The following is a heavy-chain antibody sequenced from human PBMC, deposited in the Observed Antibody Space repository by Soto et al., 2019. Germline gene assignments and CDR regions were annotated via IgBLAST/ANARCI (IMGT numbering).Heavy chain of an antibody. J-gene: IGHJ4*02. CDR2: IGGSGRTT. D-gene: IGHD3-22*01. CDR3: AKSRYSDSSGDFYDY. V-gene: IGHV3-23*01. CDR1: AFTFNNYA. Sequence: TGGSLRLSCAASAFTFNNYAMSWVRQAPGKGLEWVSGIGGSGRTTYYADSVKGRFTISRDNSNNTLVLQMNSLRAEDTAGYYCAKSRYSDSSGDFYDYWGQGTLVTVSS.